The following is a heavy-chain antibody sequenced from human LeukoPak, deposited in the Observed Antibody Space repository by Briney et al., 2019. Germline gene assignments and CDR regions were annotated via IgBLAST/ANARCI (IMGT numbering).Heavy chain of an antibody. J-gene: IGHJ4*02. D-gene: IGHD3-22*01. CDR1: GYTFTGYY. CDR2: IIPILGIA. V-gene: IGHV1-69*02. CDR3: ARLADYYDSSGYSGGELGY. Sequence: ASVKVSCKASGYTFTGYYMHWVRQAPGQGLEWMGRIIPILGIANYAQKFQGRVTITADKSTSTAYMELSSLRSEDTAVYYCARLADYYDSSGYSGGELGYWGQGTLVTVSS.